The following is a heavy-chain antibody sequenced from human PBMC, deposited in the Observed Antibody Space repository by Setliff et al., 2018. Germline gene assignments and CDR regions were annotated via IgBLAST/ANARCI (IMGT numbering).Heavy chain of an antibody. D-gene: IGHD3-10*01. J-gene: IGHJ5*02. CDR1: GGSISSGDHY. CDR3: ARSGDYGSGRLSP. CDR2: IHASGST. V-gene: IGHV4-61*02. Sequence: SETLSLTCTASGGSISSGDHYWSWIRQPAGKGLEWIGRIHASGSTNYNPSLKSRVTISLDTSNNQFSLKLSSVTAAETAMYYCARSGDYGSGRLSPWGQGTLVTSPQ.